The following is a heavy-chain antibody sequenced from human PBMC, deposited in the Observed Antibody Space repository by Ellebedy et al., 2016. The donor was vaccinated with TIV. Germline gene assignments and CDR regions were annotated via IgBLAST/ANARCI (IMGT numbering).Heavy chain of an antibody. D-gene: IGHD3-22*01. CDR3: ARKRRQYYYDSSGYYDRLSALDY. J-gene: IGHJ4*02. Sequence: SETLSLXXAVYGGSFSGYYWSWIRQPPGKGLEWIGEINHSGSTNYNPSLKSRVTISVDTSKNQFSLKLSSVTAADTAVYYCARKRRQYYYDSSGYYDRLSALDYWGQGTLVTVSS. CDR1: GGSFSGYY. V-gene: IGHV4-34*01. CDR2: INHSGST.